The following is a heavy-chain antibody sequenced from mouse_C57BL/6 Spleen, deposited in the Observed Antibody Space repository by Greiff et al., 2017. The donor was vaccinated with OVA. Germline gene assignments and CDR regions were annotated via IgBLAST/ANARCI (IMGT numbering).Heavy chain of an antibody. Sequence: QVQLQQSGAELVMPGASVKLSCKASGYTFTSYWMHWVKQRPGQGLEWIGEIDPSNSYTNYNQKFKGKSTLTVDKSSSTAYMQLSSLTSEDSAVYYCARGGPLTGECADWGQGTLVTVSA. CDR1: GYTFTSYW. CDR2: IDPSNSYT. J-gene: IGHJ3*01. CDR3: ARGGPLTGECAD. D-gene: IGHD4-1*01. V-gene: IGHV1-69*01.